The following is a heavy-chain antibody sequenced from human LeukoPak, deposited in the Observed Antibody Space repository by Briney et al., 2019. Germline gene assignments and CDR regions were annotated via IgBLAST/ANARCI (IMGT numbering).Heavy chain of an antibody. V-gene: IGHV3-43*02. CDR2: ISGDVGST. CDR3: ARESESSGWYDY. J-gene: IGHJ4*02. CDR1: GFMFHDYA. D-gene: IGHD6-19*01. Sequence: GGCLGLSCAAHGFMFHDYAIPWGPQAPGKGLGWVPLISGDVGSTFYADSVKGRFTISRDNSKNSLYLQMSSLRSDDTALYYCARESESSGWYDYWGQGTLVTVSS.